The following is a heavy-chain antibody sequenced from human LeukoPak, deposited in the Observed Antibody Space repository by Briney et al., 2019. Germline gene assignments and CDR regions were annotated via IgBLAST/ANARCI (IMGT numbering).Heavy chain of an antibody. V-gene: IGHV4-39*01. CDR3: ARNESVLGTTGLNDFFDD. J-gene: IGHJ4*02. CDR2: IYYSGST. CDR1: GGSISRRSDY. Sequence: SETLSLTCTVTGGSISRRSDYWGWIRQPPGKGLEWIGSIYYSGSTYYNPSFESRVTISVDTSRNQFSLQLSYVTAADTAVYYCARNESVLGTTGLNDFFDDWGQGSLVTVSS. D-gene: IGHD1-26*01.